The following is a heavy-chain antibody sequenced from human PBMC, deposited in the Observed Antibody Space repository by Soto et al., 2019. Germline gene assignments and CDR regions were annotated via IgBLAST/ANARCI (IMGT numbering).Heavy chain of an antibody. CDR1: GDTFSKYA. J-gene: IGHJ4*02. Sequence: QVRLVQSGTEVKKPGSSVKVSCQASGDTFSKYAISWVRQAPGQGLEGMGGIIPIFGAPNHAQKFQGRVTITADESTTTVYMELTRLTSEDTAVYYCAGSPEWSYAMNEAVISTFGFYCGQGTLVTVSS. CDR3: AGSPEWSYAMNEAVISTFGFY. V-gene: IGHV1-69*01. CDR2: IIPIFGAP. D-gene: IGHD3-3*01.